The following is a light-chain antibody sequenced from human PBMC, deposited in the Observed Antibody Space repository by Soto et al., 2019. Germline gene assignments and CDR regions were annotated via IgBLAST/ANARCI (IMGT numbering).Light chain of an antibody. Sequence: QSVLSLQPSVCGAPGQRDTISCTGSISNIGAGYDVHWYQQLPGTAPKLLIYGNSNRPSGVPDRFSGSKAGTSASLAITGLQAEDEADYYCQSYDSSLSGYVFGTGTKVTVL. CDR3: QSYDSSLSGYV. CDR2: GNS. CDR1: ISNIGAGYD. V-gene: IGLV1-40*01. J-gene: IGLJ1*01.